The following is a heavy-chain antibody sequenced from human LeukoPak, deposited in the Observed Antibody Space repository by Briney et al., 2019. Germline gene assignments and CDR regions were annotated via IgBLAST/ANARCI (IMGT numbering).Heavy chain of an antibody. D-gene: IGHD5-18*01. CDR3: ARSRVYSYGYYFDY. Sequence: ASVKVSCTASGGTFSSYAISWVRQAPGQGLEWMGRIIPILGIANYAQKFQGRVTITADKSTSTAYMELSSLRSEDTAVYYCARSRVYSYGYYFDYWGQGTLVTVSS. V-gene: IGHV1-69*04. CDR2: IIPILGIA. J-gene: IGHJ4*02. CDR1: GGTFSSYA.